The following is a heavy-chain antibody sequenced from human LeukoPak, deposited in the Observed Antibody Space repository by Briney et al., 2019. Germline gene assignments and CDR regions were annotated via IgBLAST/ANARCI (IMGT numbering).Heavy chain of an antibody. Sequence: GASVKVSCKASGYTFTSYGISWVRQAPGQGLEWMGWISPNSGGTNYAQKFQGRVTMTRDTSISTAYMELSRLRSDDTAVYYCAGDRGPMVRGVIRAHFDYWGQGTLVTVSS. J-gene: IGHJ4*02. V-gene: IGHV1-2*02. CDR3: AGDRGPMVRGVIRAHFDY. CDR1: GYTFTSYG. D-gene: IGHD3-10*01. CDR2: ISPNSGGT.